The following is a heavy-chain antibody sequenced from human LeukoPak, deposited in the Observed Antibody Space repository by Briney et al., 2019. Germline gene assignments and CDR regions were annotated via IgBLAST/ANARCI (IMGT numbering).Heavy chain of an antibody. V-gene: IGHV4-39*01. CDR3: ARRPGEYGGNGFDC. D-gene: IGHD4-23*01. Sequence: PSETLSLTCTVSGGSISSSSYYWAWIRQPPGKGLEWIGSIYYSGSTHYNPSLKSRVTISVDTSKNQFSLKLSSVTAADTAVYYCARRPGEYGGNGFDCWGQGTLVTVSS. CDR1: GGSISSSSYY. CDR2: IYYSGST. J-gene: IGHJ4*02.